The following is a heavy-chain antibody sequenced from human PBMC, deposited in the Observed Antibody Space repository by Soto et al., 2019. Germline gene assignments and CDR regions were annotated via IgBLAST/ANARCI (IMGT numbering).Heavy chain of an antibody. V-gene: IGHV4-59*01. J-gene: IGHJ6*02. D-gene: IGHD3-9*01. CDR3: ARANRGITIFPQVLYYGMDV. CDR1: GGSISSYY. CDR2: IYYSGST. Sequence: QVQLQESGPGLVKPSETLSLTCTVSGGSISSYYWSWIRQPPGKGLEWIGYIYYSGSTNYNPSLKSRVTISVDTSKNQFSLKLSSVTAADTAVYYCARANRGITIFPQVLYYGMDVWGQGTTVTVSS.